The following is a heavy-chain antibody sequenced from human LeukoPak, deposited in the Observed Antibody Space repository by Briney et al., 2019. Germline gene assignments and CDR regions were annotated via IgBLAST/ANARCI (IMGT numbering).Heavy chain of an antibody. CDR3: ARGRGTWFYFDY. J-gene: IGHJ4*02. CDR2: INPNSGGA. CDR1: GYTFTDFY. D-gene: IGHD6-13*01. V-gene: IGHV1-2*02. Sequence: ASVKVSCKASGYTFTDFYIHWVRQVPEQGLEWMGWINPNSGGADFVQKFQGRVTMTRDTSISTAYMEMSSLTSDDTSLYYCARGRGTWFYFDYWGQGTLVTVSS.